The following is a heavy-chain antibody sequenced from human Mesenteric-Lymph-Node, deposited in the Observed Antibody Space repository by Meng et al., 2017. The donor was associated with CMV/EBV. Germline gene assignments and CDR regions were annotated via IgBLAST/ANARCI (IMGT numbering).Heavy chain of an antibody. CDR3: AKDLQRTYSYLFDS. Sequence: SGFTFTNYGMSWVRQAPGKGVEWISAISGSGGSTYYADSVKGRFTISRDNSKNTLYLQMNSLRVEDTAVYYCAKDLQRTYSYLFDSWGQGTLVTVSS. V-gene: IGHV3-23*01. D-gene: IGHD2-15*01. CDR2: ISGSGGST. J-gene: IGHJ4*02. CDR1: GFTFTNYG.